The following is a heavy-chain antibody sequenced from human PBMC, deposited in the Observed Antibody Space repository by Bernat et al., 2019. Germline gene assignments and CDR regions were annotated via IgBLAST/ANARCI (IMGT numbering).Heavy chain of an antibody. CDR1: GFTFGDYA. CDR2: IRSKAYGATT. D-gene: IGHD2-15*01. V-gene: IGHV3-49*04. CDR3: TRDPRIGYCSGGSCPNDY. J-gene: IGHJ4*02. Sequence: EVQLVESGGGLVQPGRSLRLSCTASGFTFGDYAMSWVRQAPGKGLEWVGFIRSKAYGATTEYAASVKGRFTISRDDSKSIAYLQMNSLKTEDTAVYYCTRDPRIGYCSGGSCPNDYWGQGTLVTVSS.